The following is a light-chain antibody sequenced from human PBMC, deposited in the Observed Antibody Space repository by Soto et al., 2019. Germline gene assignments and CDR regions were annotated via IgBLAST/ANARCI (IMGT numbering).Light chain of an antibody. CDR2: EGS. J-gene: IGLJ2*01. CDR3: CSYGGSSTFVV. V-gene: IGLV2-23*01. Sequence: QSVLTQPASVSGSPGQSITISCTGTSSDVGSYNLVSWYQQHPGKAPKLMIYEGSKRPSGVSNRFSGSKSGNTASLTISGLQAEHEADYYCCSYGGSSTFVVFGGGTKVTVL. CDR1: SSDVGSYNL.